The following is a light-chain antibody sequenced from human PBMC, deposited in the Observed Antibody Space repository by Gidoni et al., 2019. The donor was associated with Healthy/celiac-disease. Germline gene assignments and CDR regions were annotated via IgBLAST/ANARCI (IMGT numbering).Light chain of an antibody. Sequence: DIQMTQSPSSLSASVGDRVTITCRASQSISSYLNWYQQKPGKAPKLLIYAASSLQSGVPSRFSGSGSGTDFTLNISSLQTEDFATYYCQQSYSTRWTFGQGTKVEIK. J-gene: IGKJ1*01. CDR3: QQSYSTRWT. CDR1: QSISSY. CDR2: AAS. V-gene: IGKV1-39*01.